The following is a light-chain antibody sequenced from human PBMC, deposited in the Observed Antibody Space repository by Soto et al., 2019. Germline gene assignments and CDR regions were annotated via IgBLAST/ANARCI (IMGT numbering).Light chain of an antibody. V-gene: IGLV2-14*01. Sequence: QSALTQPASVSGSPGQSITISCTGTSSDVGSYDYVSWYQQHPGKVPKLLIYDVSNRPSGVSNRFSGSKSGNTASLSISGLQAEDEGDYYCSSYTSSSTLVFCGGTKVTVL. J-gene: IGLJ2*01. CDR1: SSDVGSYDY. CDR3: SSYTSSSTLV. CDR2: DVS.